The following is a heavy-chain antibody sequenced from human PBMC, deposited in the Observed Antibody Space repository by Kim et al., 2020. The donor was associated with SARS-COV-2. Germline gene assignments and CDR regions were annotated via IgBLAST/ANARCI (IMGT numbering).Heavy chain of an antibody. CDR2: IYFSVLT. CDR3: VRWIGASTYGWFDY. Sequence: SETLSLTCTVSGGSINNYYWSWIRQPPGKGLEWIGYIYFSVLTRYNPSLESRVTLSVETSKKQFSLKLRSVTAADAAVYYCVRWIGASTYGWFDYWGQG. CDR1: GGSINNYY. J-gene: IGHJ4*02. D-gene: IGHD4-17*01. V-gene: IGHV4-4*09.